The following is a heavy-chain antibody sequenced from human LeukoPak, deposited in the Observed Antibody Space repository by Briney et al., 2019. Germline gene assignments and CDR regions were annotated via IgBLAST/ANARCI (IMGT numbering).Heavy chain of an antibody. CDR1: GYTFTSYG. J-gene: IGHJ5*02. CDR3: ARGFWAGDILTGYYWMPPAPFDP. Sequence: ASVKVSCKASGYTFTSYGISWVRQAPGQGLEWMGWISAYNGNTNYAQKLQGRVTMTTDTSTSTAYMELRSLRSDDTAVYYCARGFWAGDILTGYYWMPPAPFDPWGQRTLVTVSS. CDR2: ISAYNGNT. D-gene: IGHD3-9*01. V-gene: IGHV1-18*04.